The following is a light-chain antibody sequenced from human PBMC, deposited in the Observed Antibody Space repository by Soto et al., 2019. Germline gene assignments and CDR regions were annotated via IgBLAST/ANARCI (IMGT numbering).Light chain of an antibody. CDR2: DAS. J-gene: IGKJ1*01. CDR3: QQYHNYPRT. Sequence: DIQMTQSPSTLSASIGDRVTITCRASESIRTLLAWYQHKPGKAPKFLIYDASSLESGVPSRFSGSGSGTEFTLTISNLQPDDFATYFCQQYHNYPRTFGQGTKVEIK. CDR1: ESIRTL. V-gene: IGKV1-5*01.